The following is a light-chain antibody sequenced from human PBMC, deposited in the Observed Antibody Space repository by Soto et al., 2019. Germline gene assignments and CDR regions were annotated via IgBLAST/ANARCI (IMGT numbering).Light chain of an antibody. J-gene: IGKJ5*01. CDR3: QQYNNWPFS. V-gene: IGKV3-15*01. Sequence: ELVLTQSPSTLSSFPGDRVTLSCRAGQGVTTNFAWYQQKSGQSPRLLIYDVSTRPTGVPATFSGAGSETDFTLTISGLQSEDSAVYFCQQYNNWPFSFGQGTLL. CDR2: DVS. CDR1: QGVTTN.